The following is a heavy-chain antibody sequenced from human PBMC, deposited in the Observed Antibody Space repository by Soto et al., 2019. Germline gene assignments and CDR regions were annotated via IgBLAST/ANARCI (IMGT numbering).Heavy chain of an antibody. CDR3: AKDIRTGSSFDYYYDMDV. V-gene: IGHV3-23*01. D-gene: IGHD3-16*01. CDR1: GFTFKSYG. J-gene: IGHJ6*02. Sequence: DVQLLESGGGWVQPGGSLRISCAASGFTFKSYGMTWVRQAPGKGLEWVSTISDGGTGTYYADSVKGRFTISRDNSKSTLYLPMNSLRAEDTAVYYCAKDIRTGSSFDYYYDMDVWGQGTTVTVSS. CDR2: ISDGGTGT.